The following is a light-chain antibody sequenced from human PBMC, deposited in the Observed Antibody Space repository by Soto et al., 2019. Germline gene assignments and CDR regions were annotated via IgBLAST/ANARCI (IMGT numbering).Light chain of an antibody. CDR1: NIESKS. CDR2: YDS. CDR3: QVWDNTSDHDV. Sequence: SSELTQPPSVSVAPGETARITCGGDNIESKSVHWYQQRPGQAPVVVIYYDSDRPSGIPERFSGSNSGNTATLTISRVEAGDEADYYCQVWDNTSDHDVFGTGTKVTVL. J-gene: IGLJ1*01. V-gene: IGLV3-21*04.